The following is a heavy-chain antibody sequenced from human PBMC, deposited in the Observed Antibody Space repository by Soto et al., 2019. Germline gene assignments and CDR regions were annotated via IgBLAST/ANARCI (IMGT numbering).Heavy chain of an antibody. J-gene: IGHJ4*02. CDR2: IHHSGRT. D-gene: IGHD3-10*01. CDR3: ARDAMPITRGLEY. CDR1: GGSISSDNW. V-gene: IGHV4-4*02. Sequence: QVQLQESGPGLVKPSGTLSLTCAVSGGSISSDNWWSWVRQPPGKGLEWIGEIHHSGRTTYNPSLESRVTMSVDNSKNHFSLNLSSVTAADTAIYYCARDAMPITRGLEYWGQGTLVTVSS.